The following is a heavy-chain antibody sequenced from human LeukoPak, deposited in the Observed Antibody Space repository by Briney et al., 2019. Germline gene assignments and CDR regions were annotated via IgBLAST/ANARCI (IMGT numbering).Heavy chain of an antibody. CDR3: ARDPGIAVAGIGY. V-gene: IGHV3-21*01. CDR2: ISSSSSYI. CDR1: GFTFSSYS. J-gene: IGHJ4*02. D-gene: IGHD6-19*01. Sequence: GGSLRLSCAASGFTFSSYSMNWVRQAPGKGLEWVSSISSSSSYIYYADSVKGRFTISRDNAKNSLYLQMNSLRAEDTAVYYCARDPGIAVAGIGYWGQGTLVTVSS.